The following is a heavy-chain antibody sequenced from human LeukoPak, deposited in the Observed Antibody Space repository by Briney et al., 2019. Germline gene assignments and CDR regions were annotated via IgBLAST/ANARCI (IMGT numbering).Heavy chain of an antibody. J-gene: IGHJ6*02. V-gene: IGHV3-30*18. CDR1: GITFSSYG. CDR2: ISFDGNNK. D-gene: IGHD3-10*01. Sequence: QTGGSLRLSCAASGITFSSYGMHWVRQAPGKGLEWVAVISFDGNNKYYADSVKGRFTISRDNSKNTLYLQMNSLRAEGSAVYYCAKDYTFYYGSGSHDYAMDVWGQGTTVTVSS. CDR3: AKDYTFYYGSGSHDYAMDV.